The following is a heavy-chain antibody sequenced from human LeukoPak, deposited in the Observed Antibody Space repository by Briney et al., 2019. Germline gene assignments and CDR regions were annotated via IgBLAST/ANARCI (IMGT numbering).Heavy chain of an antibody. CDR3: ARSYTAMIFDY. CDR2: IYHSGST. Sequence: PSQTLSLTCAVSGGSISSGGYSWSWIRQPPGKGLEWIGYIYHSGSTYYNPSLKSRVTISVDTSKNQFSLKLSSVTAADTAVYYCARSYTAMIFDYWGQGTLVTVSS. J-gene: IGHJ4*02. CDR1: GGSISSGGYS. V-gene: IGHV4-30-2*01. D-gene: IGHD5-18*01.